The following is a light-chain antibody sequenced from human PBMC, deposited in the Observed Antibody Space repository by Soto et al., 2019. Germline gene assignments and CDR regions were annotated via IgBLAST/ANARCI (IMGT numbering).Light chain of an antibody. CDR3: QVWDSITDHVV. Sequence: SYELTQPPSVSVAPGKTARITCGGNNIGRKSVHWYQQKPGQAPVLVIYYDSDRPSGIPERFSGSNSGNAATLTISRVEAGDEADYYCQVWDSITDHVVFGGGTKLTVL. CDR1: NIGRKS. J-gene: IGLJ2*01. V-gene: IGLV3-21*04. CDR2: YDS.